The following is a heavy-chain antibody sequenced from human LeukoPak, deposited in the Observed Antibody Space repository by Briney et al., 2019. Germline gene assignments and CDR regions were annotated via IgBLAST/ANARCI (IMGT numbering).Heavy chain of an antibody. CDR3: ARVGDWNDLVY. D-gene: IGHD1-1*01. CDR2: IYYSGNT. V-gene: IGHV4-39*01. CDR1: GGFLTISSSY. J-gene: IGHJ4*02. Sequence: SETLSLTCTLSGGFLTISSSYWGWIRQHPGKGLEWIGIIYYSGNTYYNPSLKGRVSISVDTSKNQFSLKLSSVTAADTAVYYCARVGDWNDLVYWGQGTLVTVSA.